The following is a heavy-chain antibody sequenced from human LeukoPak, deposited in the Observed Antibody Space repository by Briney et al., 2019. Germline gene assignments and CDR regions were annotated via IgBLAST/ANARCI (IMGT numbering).Heavy chain of an antibody. V-gene: IGHV1-18*01. CDR3: ARHETGPYFDY. J-gene: IGHJ4*02. CDR2: ISAYNGNT. D-gene: IGHD1-1*01. CDR1: SYTLTSYG. Sequence: ASVKVSCKASSYTLTSYGISWVRQAPGQGLEWMGWISAYNGNTNYAQKLQGRVTMTTDTSTSTAYMELRSLRSDDTAVYYCARHETGPYFDYWGQGTLVTVSS.